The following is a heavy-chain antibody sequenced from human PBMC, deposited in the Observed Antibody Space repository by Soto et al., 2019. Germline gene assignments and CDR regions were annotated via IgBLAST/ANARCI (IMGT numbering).Heavy chain of an antibody. CDR3: ARAGEYPVVDY. CDR2: IYYSGST. D-gene: IGHD3-10*01. Sequence: SETLSLTCTVSGGSISSGGYYWIWIRQHPGKGLEWIGYIYYSGSTYYNPSLKSRVTISVDTSKNQFSLKLSSVTAAGTAVYYCARAGEYPVVDYWGQGTLVTVST. J-gene: IGHJ4*02. CDR1: GGSISSGGYY. V-gene: IGHV4-31*03.